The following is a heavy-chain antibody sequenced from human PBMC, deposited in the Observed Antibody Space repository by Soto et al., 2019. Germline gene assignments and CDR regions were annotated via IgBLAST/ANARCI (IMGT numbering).Heavy chain of an antibody. D-gene: IGHD1-1*01. J-gene: IGHJ4*02. CDR2: VSGGSGTT. Sequence: EVQLLESGGGLVQPGGSLRLSCAVSGFSFSTYGVTWVRQAPGKGLEWVSGVSGGSGTTHYADSVKGRFTITGDTSKNTVYLQMTRLRGEDTAVYYCAKWNGYGDHWGQGTLVTVSS. CDR3: AKWNGYGDH. CDR1: GFSFSTYG. V-gene: IGHV3-23*01.